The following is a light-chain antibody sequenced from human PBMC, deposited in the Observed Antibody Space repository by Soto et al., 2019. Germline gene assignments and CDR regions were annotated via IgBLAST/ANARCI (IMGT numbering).Light chain of an antibody. V-gene: IGKV1-39*01. CDR2: AAS. CDR1: QSISSD. J-gene: IGKJ5*01. CDR3: QHSYSTPRS. Sequence: DIQMTQSPSSLSASVGDRVTITCRASQSISSDLNWYQQKPGKAPKLLIYAASSLQSGVPSRFSGSGSGTDFTLTISSLQPEDFATYYCQHSYSTPRSFGQGTRLEIK.